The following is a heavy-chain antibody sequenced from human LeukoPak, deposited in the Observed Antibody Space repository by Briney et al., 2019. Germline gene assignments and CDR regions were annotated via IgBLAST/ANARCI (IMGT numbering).Heavy chain of an antibody. CDR1: GFTSGIYW. CDR2: TKSNADGGTP. Sequence: ARSLRLSCGAAGFTSGIYWMTCVSQAPEKWLEWVGRTKSNADGGTPDYAAPAGGRFTISRTDSKNTLYLQMNSLKTEDTAVYHCTTFYHEYSPYWGRGTLVTVSS. CDR3: TTFYHEYSPY. V-gene: IGHV3-15*01. J-gene: IGHJ4*02. D-gene: IGHD2/OR15-2a*01.